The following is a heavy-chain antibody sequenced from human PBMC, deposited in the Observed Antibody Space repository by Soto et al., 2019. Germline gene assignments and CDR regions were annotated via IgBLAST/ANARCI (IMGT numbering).Heavy chain of an antibody. D-gene: IGHD6-19*01. CDR3: AKWPTGAGTESFDY. CDR2: LSGSGGST. V-gene: IGHV3-23*01. J-gene: IGHJ4*01. Sequence: EVQLLESGGGLVQPGGSLRLSCAASGFTFSSYAMSWVRQAPGKGLEWVSALSGSGGSTYYADSVKGRFTISRDNSKNTLYLQMNSLRYEDTAVYYCAKWPTGAGTESFDYWGHGTLVTVSS. CDR1: GFTFSSYA.